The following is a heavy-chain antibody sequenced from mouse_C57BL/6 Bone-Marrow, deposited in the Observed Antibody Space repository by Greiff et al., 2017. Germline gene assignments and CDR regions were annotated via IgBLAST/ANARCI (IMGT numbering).Heavy chain of an antibody. CDR3: ALGGVYYYGSTYWYFDV. J-gene: IGHJ1*03. CDR1: GFNIKNTY. V-gene: IGHV14-3*01. D-gene: IGHD1-1*01. CDR2: IDPANGNT. Sequence: EVKLQQSVAELVRPGASVKLSCTASGFNIKNTYMHWVKQRPEQGLEWIGRIDPANGNTKYAPKFQGKATITADTSSNTAYLQLSSLTSEDTAIYYCALGGVYYYGSTYWYFDVWGTGTTVTVSS.